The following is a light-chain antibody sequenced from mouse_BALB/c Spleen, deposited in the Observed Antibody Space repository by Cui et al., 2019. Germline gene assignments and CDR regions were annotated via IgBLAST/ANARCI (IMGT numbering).Light chain of an antibody. CDR1: QGISNY. CDR2: YTS. V-gene: IGKV10-94*01. J-gene: IGKJ4*01. CDR3: QQYSKLPLT. Sequence: DIPMTPTTSSVSACLGDRVTISCSASQGISNYLNWYQQKPDGTVKLLIYYTSSLHSGVPSRFSGSGSGTDYSLTISNLEPEDIATYYCQQYSKLPLTFGSGTKLEIK.